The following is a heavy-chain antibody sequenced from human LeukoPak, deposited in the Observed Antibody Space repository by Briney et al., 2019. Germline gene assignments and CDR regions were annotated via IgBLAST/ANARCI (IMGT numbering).Heavy chain of an antibody. CDR1: AFTFSTYG. CDR2: ISYDGSSK. V-gene: IGHV3-30*18. D-gene: IGHD2-15*01. Sequence: GGSLRLSCAVSAFTFSTYGMHWVRQSPGKGLEWVAFISYDGSSKYYVDSAKGRFTISRDNSKNTLYLQMNSLRAGDTAVYYCAKGGIVGYCSGGSCYLDYWGQGTLVTVSS. CDR3: AKGGIVGYCSGGSCYLDY. J-gene: IGHJ4*02.